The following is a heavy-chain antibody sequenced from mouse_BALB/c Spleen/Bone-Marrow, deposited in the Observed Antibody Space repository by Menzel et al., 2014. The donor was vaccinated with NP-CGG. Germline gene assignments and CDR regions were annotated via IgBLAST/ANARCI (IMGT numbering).Heavy chain of an antibody. CDR3: TSHSPFAY. CDR1: GYSFTDYT. V-gene: IGHV1-18*01. J-gene: IGHJ3*01. CDR2: INTYNGGT. D-gene: IGHD3-1*01. Sequence: SGPELVKPGASMKTSCKASGYSFTDYTMNWVKQSHGKNLEWIGLINTYNGGTKYNQKFKGKATLTIDKSSSTAYMELLSLTSEDSTVYYCTSHSPFAYWGQGTLVTVSA.